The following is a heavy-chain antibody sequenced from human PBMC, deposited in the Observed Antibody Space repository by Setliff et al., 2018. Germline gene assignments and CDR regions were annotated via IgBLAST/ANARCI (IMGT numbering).Heavy chain of an antibody. Sequence: ASVKVSCKASGYTFTNYAMNWVRQAPGQGLEWMGWIGTYNGKTNYAQKFQGRVTMTTDTSTSTAYMELRSLRSDDTAVYYCARDLDYQYYYDSSGRDAFDIWGQGTMVTVSS. D-gene: IGHD3-22*01. CDR1: GYTFTNYA. CDR3: ARDLDYQYYYDSSGRDAFDI. CDR2: IGTYNGKT. V-gene: IGHV1-18*01. J-gene: IGHJ3*02.